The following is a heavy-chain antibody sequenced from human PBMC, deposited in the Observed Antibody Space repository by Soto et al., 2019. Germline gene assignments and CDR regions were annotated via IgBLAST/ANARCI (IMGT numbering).Heavy chain of an antibody. CDR1: GFTFNTYP. D-gene: IGHD3-10*01. CDR3: AKGVLSFHYGMEV. Sequence: EVKLLQSGGGVVPPGGSLRLSCATSGFTFNTYPMTCVRQAPGKGLEWVSSISSTAGKTSSYADYVKGRFAISRDFSDNTVYLQMDNLRVDDTAVYLCAKGVLSFHYGMEVWGQGTTVTVSS. CDR2: ISSTAGKTS. V-gene: IGHV3-23*01. J-gene: IGHJ6*02.